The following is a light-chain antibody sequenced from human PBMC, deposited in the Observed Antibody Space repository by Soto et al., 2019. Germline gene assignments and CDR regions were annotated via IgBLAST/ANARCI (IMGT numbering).Light chain of an antibody. CDR2: YDS. CDR3: QVWDRSSDNRVV. V-gene: IGLV3-21*04. CDR1: NIGTNS. J-gene: IGLJ2*01. Sequence: SYELTQPPSVSVAPGKTARISCERNNIGTNSVHWYQQKPGQAPVLVIYYDSARPSGIPERFSGSNAGNTATLTISTVEAGDEADYYCQVWDRSSDNRVVFGGGTKLTVL.